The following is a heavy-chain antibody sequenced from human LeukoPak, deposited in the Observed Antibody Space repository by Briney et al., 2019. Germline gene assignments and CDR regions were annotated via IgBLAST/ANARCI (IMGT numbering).Heavy chain of an antibody. CDR1: GGSISSSNW. Sequence: PSETLSLTCAVSGGSISSSNWWSWVRQPPGKGLEWIGEIYHSGSTNYNPSLQSRVTMSVDTSKNQLSLNLSSVTAADTAVYYCARGAAAGTGWFDPWGQGTLVTVSS. CDR2: IYHSGST. CDR3: ARGAAAGTGWFDP. D-gene: IGHD6-13*01. V-gene: IGHV4-4*02. J-gene: IGHJ5*02.